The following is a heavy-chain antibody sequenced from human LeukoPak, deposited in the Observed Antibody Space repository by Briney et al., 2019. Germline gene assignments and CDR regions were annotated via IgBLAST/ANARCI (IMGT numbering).Heavy chain of an antibody. CDR1: GYTFTGYY. J-gene: IGHJ5*02. CDR3: AREYSSSSSSNWFDP. V-gene: IGHV1-2*02. CDR2: INPNSGGT. D-gene: IGHD6-6*01. Sequence: ASVKVSCKASGYTFTGYYMHWVRQAPGQGLEWMGWINPNSGGTNYAQKFQGRVTMTRDTSISTAYMELSRLRSDDTAVYYCAREYSSSSSSNWFDPWGQGTLVTVSS.